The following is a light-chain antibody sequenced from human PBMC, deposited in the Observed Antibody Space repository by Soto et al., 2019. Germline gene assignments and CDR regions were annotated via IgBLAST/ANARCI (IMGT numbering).Light chain of an antibody. J-gene: IGKJ1*01. V-gene: IGKV3-11*01. CDR1: QRISSY. Sequence: EIVLTQSPATLSLSAGERATLSCRASQRISSYLAWYQHKPGQAPRLLIYDASNRATGIPARFSGSGSGTDFTLTINSLAPEDFAIYYCHQRQSWPRTFGQGTKV. CDR2: DAS. CDR3: HQRQSWPRT.